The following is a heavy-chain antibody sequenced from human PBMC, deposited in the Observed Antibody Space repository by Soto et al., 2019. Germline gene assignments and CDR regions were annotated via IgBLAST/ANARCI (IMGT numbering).Heavy chain of an antibody. J-gene: IGHJ3*02. CDR2: TYYRSKWYN. V-gene: IGHV6-1*01. CDR3: ASSDTVTTIRGGTAAFDI. Sequence: SQTLSLTCAISGDSVSSNSAAWNWIRQSPSRGLEWLGRTYYRSKWYNDYAVSVKSRITINPDTSKNQFSLQLNSVTPEDTAVYYCASSDTVTTIRGGTAAFDIWGQGTMVTVSS. D-gene: IGHD4-17*01. CDR1: GDSVSSNSAA.